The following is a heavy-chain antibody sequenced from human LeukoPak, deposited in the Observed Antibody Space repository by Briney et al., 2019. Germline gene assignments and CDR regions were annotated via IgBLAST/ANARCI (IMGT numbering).Heavy chain of an antibody. Sequence: GGSLRLSCAASGFTFSSYAMSWVRQAPGKGLEWVSAISGSGGSTYYADSVKGRFTISRDNSKSTLYLQMNSLRAEDTAVYYCAKDHSSGWYSYYYGMDVWGQGTTVTVSS. D-gene: IGHD6-19*01. CDR1: GFTFSSYA. J-gene: IGHJ6*02. V-gene: IGHV3-23*01. CDR3: AKDHSSGWYSYYYGMDV. CDR2: ISGSGGST.